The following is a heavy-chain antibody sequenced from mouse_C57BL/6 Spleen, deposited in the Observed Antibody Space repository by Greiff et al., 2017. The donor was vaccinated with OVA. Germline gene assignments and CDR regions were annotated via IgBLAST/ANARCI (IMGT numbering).Heavy chain of an antibody. CDR2: INSDGGST. CDR1: EYEFPSHD. CDR3: ARHDYGGFAY. D-gene: IGHD2-4*01. J-gene: IGHJ3*01. Sequence: EVQRVESGGGLVQPGESLKLSCESNEYEFPSHDMSWVRKTPEKRLALVAAINSDGGSTYYPDTMESRFIISRDNTKKTLDLQTSGLRSEDTALYYCARHDYGGFAYWGQGTLVTVSA. V-gene: IGHV5-2*01.